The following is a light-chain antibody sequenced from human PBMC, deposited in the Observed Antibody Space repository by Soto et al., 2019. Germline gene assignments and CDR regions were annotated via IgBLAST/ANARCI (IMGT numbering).Light chain of an antibody. V-gene: IGLV2-14*01. CDR3: SSSTTSSTLV. CDR2: DVS. Sequence: QSALTQPASVSGSPGPAFTISCTGTSSDVGGYNYVSWYQQHPGKAPKLMIYDVSNRPSGVSNRFSGSKSGNTASLTISGLQAEDEADYSCSSSTTSSTLVFGGGTKLTVL. J-gene: IGLJ2*01. CDR1: SSDVGGYNY.